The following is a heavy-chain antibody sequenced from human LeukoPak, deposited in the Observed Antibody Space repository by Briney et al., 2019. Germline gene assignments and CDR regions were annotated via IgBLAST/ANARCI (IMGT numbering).Heavy chain of an antibody. CDR2: INHSGST. Sequence: PSETLSLTCAVYGGSFSGYYWSWIRQPPGKGLEWIGEINHSGSTSYNPSLKSRVTISVDTSKNQFSLKLSSVTAADTAVYYCARGYDSSGYLTSNYNWFDPWGQGTLVTVSS. J-gene: IGHJ5*02. CDR1: GGSFSGYY. D-gene: IGHD3-22*01. V-gene: IGHV4-34*01. CDR3: ARGYDSSGYLTSNYNWFDP.